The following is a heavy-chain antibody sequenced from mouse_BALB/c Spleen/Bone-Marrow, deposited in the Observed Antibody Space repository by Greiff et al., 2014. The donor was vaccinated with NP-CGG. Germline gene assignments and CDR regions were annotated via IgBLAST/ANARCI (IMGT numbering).Heavy chain of an antibody. J-gene: IGHJ3*01. CDR1: GFSFNSYG. V-gene: IGHV5-9-2*01. D-gene: IGHD2-4*01. CDR2: ISGGGSYN. CDR3: ARHAYYDQTEVSFVY. Sequence: EVQLEESGGGLVKSGGSLKLSCAASGFSFNSYGMSWVRQTPEKRLEWVATISGGGSYNFYPDSVKGRFAISIDNAKNNLYLQLSSLRSEDAALYYCARHAYYDQTEVSFVYWGQGTLVTVSA.